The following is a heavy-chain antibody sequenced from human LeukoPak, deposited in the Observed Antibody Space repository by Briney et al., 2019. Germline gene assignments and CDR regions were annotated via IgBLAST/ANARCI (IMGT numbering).Heavy chain of an antibody. J-gene: IGHJ4*02. Sequence: PSETLSLTCTVSGGSISSYYWSWIRQPPGKGLEWIGYIYYSGSTNYNPSLKSRVTISVDTSKNQFSLKLSSVTAADTAVYYCARQGGYSYGRPRPCYFDYWGLGTLVTVSS. CDR1: GGSISSYY. V-gene: IGHV4-59*08. D-gene: IGHD5-18*01. CDR3: ARQGGYSYGRPRPCYFDY. CDR2: IYYSGST.